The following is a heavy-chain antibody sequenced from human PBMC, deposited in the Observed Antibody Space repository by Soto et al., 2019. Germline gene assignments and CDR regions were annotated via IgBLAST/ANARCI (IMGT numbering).Heavy chain of an antibody. J-gene: IGHJ4*02. CDR2: ISSSSSYI. Sequence: EVQLVESGGGLVKPGGSLRLSCAASGFTFSSYSMNWVRQAPGKGLEWVSSISSSSSYIYYADSVKGRFTISRDNAKNSLYLQMNSLRAEDTAVYHCARDIDYYDSSGYYRDYWGQGTLVTVSS. D-gene: IGHD3-22*01. V-gene: IGHV3-21*01. CDR3: ARDIDYYDSSGYYRDY. CDR1: GFTFSSYS.